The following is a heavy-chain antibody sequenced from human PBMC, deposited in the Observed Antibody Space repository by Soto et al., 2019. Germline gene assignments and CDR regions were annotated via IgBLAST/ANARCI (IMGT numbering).Heavy chain of an antibody. CDR2: ISSSGAFT. J-gene: IGHJ4*02. Sequence: GGSLRLSCAASGFTFSSYSMNWVRQAPGKGLEWVSYISSSGAFTYHADSVRGRLTISRDNSKNTVYLQMNSLRAEDTAVYYCVKHQVSLVRGISPFDYWGQGALVTVSS. V-gene: IGHV3-23*01. CDR1: GFTFSSYS. CDR3: VKHQVSLVRGISPFDY. D-gene: IGHD3-10*01.